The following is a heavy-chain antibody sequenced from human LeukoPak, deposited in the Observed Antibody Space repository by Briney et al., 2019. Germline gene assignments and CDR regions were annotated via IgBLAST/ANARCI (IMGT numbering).Heavy chain of an antibody. V-gene: IGHV3-30-3*01. CDR1: GFTFSNYA. CDR2: ISYDGTNK. D-gene: IGHD6-19*01. J-gene: IGHJ6*02. CDR3: ARDSGYSSGWGSYYYGMDV. Sequence: GGSLRVYCAVSGFTFSNYAMHWVRQAPGKGLEWVAVISYDGTNKYYADSVKGRFTISRDNSNNTLSLQMNSLRAEDTAVYYCARDSGYSSGWGSYYYGMDVWGQGTTVTVSS.